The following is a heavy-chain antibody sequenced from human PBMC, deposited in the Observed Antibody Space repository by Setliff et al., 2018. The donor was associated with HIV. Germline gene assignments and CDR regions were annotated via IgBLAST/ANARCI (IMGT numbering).Heavy chain of an antibody. J-gene: IGHJ6*03. D-gene: IGHD3-3*01. V-gene: IGHV1-8*02. CDR1: GYTFNNYV. Sequence: GASVKVSCKTSGYTFNNYVINWVRQATGQGFEWMGWMNPYSGNTGFAQSFQGRLTMTRNTSINTAYMELTSLTSDDTAVYYCARVEAVGDFWSSYPYYMDVWGQGTRVTVSS. CDR2: MNPYSGNT. CDR3: ARVEAVGDFWSSYPYYMDV.